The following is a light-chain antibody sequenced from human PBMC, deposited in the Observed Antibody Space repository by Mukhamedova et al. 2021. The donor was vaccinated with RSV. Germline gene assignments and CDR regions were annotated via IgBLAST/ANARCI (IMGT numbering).Light chain of an antibody. CDR1: SSDVGGYNY. CDR2: DVS. CDR3: SSYTSSSTLGV. Sequence: GTSSDVGGYNYVSWYQQHPGKAPKLMIYDVSNRPSGVSNRFSGSKSGNTASLTISGLQAEDEADYYCSSYTSSSTLGVFGTGTK. J-gene: IGLJ1*01. V-gene: IGLV2-14*04.